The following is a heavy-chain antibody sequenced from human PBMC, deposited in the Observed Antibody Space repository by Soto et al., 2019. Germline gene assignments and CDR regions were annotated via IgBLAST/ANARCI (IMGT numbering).Heavy chain of an antibody. CDR3: ARGGPAAVFDL. CDR2: MKPSTGDS. J-gene: IGHJ5*02. D-gene: IGHD6-13*01. Sequence: QVQLVQSGAEVKKPGASVKVSCKASGYTFITNDINWVRQASGQGLEWMGWMKPSTGDSGSDPDFQGGSTMTRETATSTAYMELSSLKFEDAAVYYCARGGPAAVFDLWGQGSLVTVSS. V-gene: IGHV1-8*01. CDR1: GYTFITND.